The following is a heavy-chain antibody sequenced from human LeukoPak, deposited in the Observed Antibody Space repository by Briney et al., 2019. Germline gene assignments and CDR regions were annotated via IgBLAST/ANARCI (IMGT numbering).Heavy chain of an antibody. Sequence: ASVKVSCKASGYTFTNYGVSWVQQAPGQGLEWMGWISAYNGNTDYAQKLQGRVTMTTDTSTSTAYMELRSLRSDDTAVYYCARVLAYCSSTSCHDYWGQGTLVTVSS. J-gene: IGHJ4*02. CDR2: ISAYNGNT. D-gene: IGHD2-2*01. CDR1: GYTFTNYG. CDR3: ARVLAYCSSTSCHDY. V-gene: IGHV1-18*01.